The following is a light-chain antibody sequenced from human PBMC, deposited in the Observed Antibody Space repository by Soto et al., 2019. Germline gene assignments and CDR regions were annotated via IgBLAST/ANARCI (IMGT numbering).Light chain of an antibody. Sequence: QSVLTQPASVSGSPGQSITISCTGTSSDVGGYNYVSWYQHHPGKAPKLLIYDGTNRPSGVSDRFSGSRSGNTASLTISGLQAEDEADYYCCSYASSSTYVFGTGTKVTVL. CDR1: SSDVGGYNY. CDR3: CSYASSSTYV. V-gene: IGLV2-14*03. J-gene: IGLJ1*01. CDR2: DGT.